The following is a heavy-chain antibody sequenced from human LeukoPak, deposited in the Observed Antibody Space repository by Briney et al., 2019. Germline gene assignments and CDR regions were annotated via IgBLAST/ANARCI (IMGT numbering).Heavy chain of an antibody. CDR2: IYYSGST. CDR3: ARRMKYTAVAFDI. V-gene: IGHV4-59*01. Sequence: PSETLSLTCTVPGGSISSYYWSWIRQPPGKGLEWIGYIYYSGSTNYNPSLKSRVTISVDTSKNQFSLKLSSVTAADTAVYYCARRMKYTAVAFDIWGQGTMVTVSS. J-gene: IGHJ3*02. D-gene: IGHD2-15*01. CDR1: GGSISSYY.